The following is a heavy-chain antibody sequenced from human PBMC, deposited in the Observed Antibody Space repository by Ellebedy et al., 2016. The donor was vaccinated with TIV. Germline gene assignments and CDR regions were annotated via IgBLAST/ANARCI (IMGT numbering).Heavy chain of an antibody. CDR2: IYSGGST. V-gene: IGHV3-53*01. J-gene: IGHJ4*02. CDR1: GFTFSSYA. CDR3: ARGRGDYGSGSYHLDY. D-gene: IGHD3-10*01. Sequence: PGGSLRLSCAAPGFTFSSYAMSWVRQAPGKGLEWVSVIYSGGSTYYADAVKGRFTISRDNSKNTLYLQMNSLRAEDTAVYYCARGRGDYGSGSYHLDYWGQGTLVTVSS.